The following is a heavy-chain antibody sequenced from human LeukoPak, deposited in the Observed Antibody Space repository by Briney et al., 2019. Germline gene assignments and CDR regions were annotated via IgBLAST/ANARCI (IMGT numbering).Heavy chain of an antibody. Sequence: GGTLRLSCAASGFTFSSYGMTWVRQTPGKGLEWVSDISGSGVNTYYADSVKGRFTISRDNSKNTLYLQMTSLRAEDTAVYYCAKDAYDSSAYYNYWGQGTLVTVSS. J-gene: IGHJ4*02. CDR2: ISGSGVNT. CDR1: GFTFSSYG. V-gene: IGHV3-23*01. CDR3: AKDAYDSSAYYNY. D-gene: IGHD3-22*01.